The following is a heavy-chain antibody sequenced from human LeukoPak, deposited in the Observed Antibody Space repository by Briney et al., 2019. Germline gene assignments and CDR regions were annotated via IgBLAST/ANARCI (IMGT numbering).Heavy chain of an antibody. CDR3: ARDTYYDSSGYPDAFDI. V-gene: IGHV4-31*03. CDR1: GGSISSGGYY. Sequence: SQTLSLTCTVSGGSISSGGYYWTWIRQHPGKGLEWIGYVSYSGSTYYNPSLKSRVTISVDTSKNQFSLKLSSVTAADTAVYHCARDTYYDSSGYPDAFDIWGQGTVVTVSS. J-gene: IGHJ3*02. D-gene: IGHD3-22*01. CDR2: VSYSGST.